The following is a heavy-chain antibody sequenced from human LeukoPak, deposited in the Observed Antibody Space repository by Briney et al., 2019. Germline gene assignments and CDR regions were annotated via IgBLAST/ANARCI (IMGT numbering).Heavy chain of an antibody. D-gene: IGHD4-17*01. CDR1: GYTFTGYY. CDR2: INPNSDGT. Sequence: ASVKVSCKASGYTFTGYYMHWVRQAPGQGLEWMGWINPNSDGTNYAQKFQGRVTMTRDTSISTAYMELSRLRSDDTAVYYCARVRTTVTTSSGMDVWGQGTAVTVSS. CDR3: ARVRTTVTTSSGMDV. V-gene: IGHV1-2*02. J-gene: IGHJ6*02.